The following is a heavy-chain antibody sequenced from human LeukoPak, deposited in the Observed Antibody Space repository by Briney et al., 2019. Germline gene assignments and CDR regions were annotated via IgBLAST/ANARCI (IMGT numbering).Heavy chain of an antibody. CDR3: ARDLGGWVFDY. V-gene: IGHV3-21*01. D-gene: IGHD2-15*01. J-gene: IGHJ4*02. CDR1: GLTFSSYS. CDR2: ISSSSSYI. Sequence: GGSLRLSCAASGLTFSSYSMNWVRQAPGKGLEWVSSISSSSSYIYYADSVKGRFTISRDNAKNSPYLQMNSLRAEDTAVYYCARDLGGWVFDYWGQGTLVTVSS.